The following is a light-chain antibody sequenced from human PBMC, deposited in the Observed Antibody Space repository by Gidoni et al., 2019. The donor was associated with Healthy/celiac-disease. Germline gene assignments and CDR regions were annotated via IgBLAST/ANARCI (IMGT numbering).Light chain of an antibody. V-gene: IGKV1-9*01. CDR1: QGISSY. CDR3: QHLNSYHQIT. CDR2: ASS. J-gene: IGKJ4*01. Sequence: DIQLTQSPSFLSASVGDRVTITCRASQGISSYLAWYQQKPWKAPKLLIYASSTLQSGVPSRFSGSGSGTEFTLTISSLQPEDFATYYCQHLNSYHQITFGGWTKVEIK.